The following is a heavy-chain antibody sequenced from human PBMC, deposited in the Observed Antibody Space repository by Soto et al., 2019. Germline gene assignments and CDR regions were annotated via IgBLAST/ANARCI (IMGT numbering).Heavy chain of an antibody. CDR3: ARSHTNYGDYELDY. CDR1: GGSISSGGYS. V-gene: IGHV4-30-2*01. D-gene: IGHD4-17*01. Sequence: SETLSLTCAVSGGSISSGGYSWSWVRQPPGKGLEWIGYIYHSGSTYYNPSLKSRVTISVDRSKNQFSLKLSSVTAADTAVYYCARSHTNYGDYELDYWGQGTLVTVSS. J-gene: IGHJ4*02. CDR2: IYHSGST.